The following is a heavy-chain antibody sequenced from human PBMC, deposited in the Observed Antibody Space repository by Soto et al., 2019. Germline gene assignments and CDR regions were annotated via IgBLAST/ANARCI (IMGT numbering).Heavy chain of an antibody. D-gene: IGHD3-10*01. J-gene: IGHJ6*02. V-gene: IGHV4-59*01. CDR1: GGSINHYY. CDR2: IYYSGTT. Sequence: SETLSLTCTVSGGSINHYYWTWIRQPPGKGLEWMGYIYYSGTTTNYNPSLKSRVTISVDTSKNQFSLKPSSVTAADTAVYYCARDGLLWFGELLYSSSYYYGMDVWGQGTTVTVSS. CDR3: ARDGLLWFGELLYSSSYYYGMDV.